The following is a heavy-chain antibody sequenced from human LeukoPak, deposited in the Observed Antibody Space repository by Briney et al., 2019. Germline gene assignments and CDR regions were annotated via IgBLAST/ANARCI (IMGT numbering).Heavy chain of an antibody. Sequence: GGSLRLSCAASGFTFSSYSMNWVRQAPGKGLEWVSSISSSSSYIYYADSVKGRFTISRDNAKNSLYLQMNSLRAEDTAVYYCARGGVYLLSPDYWGQGTLVTVSS. V-gene: IGHV3-21*01. CDR2: ISSSSSYI. CDR3: ARGGVYLLSPDY. D-gene: IGHD2-8*01. J-gene: IGHJ4*02. CDR1: GFTFSSYS.